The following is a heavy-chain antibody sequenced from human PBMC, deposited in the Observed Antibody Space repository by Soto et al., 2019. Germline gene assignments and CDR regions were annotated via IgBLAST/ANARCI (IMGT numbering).Heavy chain of an antibody. V-gene: IGHV1-8*01. CDR3: ARNLYGSNVDY. CDR1: GYTFTSYD. Sequence: QVQLVQSGAEVKKPGASVKVSCKASGYTFTSYDINWVRQATGQGLEWMGWMNANRGNKGYAKKFQPSFNMTRNTSISTAYMELSSVKSEDTAVYYDARNLYGSNVDYWGQGTLVTVSS. J-gene: IGHJ4*02. CDR2: MNANRGNK. D-gene: IGHD4-17*01.